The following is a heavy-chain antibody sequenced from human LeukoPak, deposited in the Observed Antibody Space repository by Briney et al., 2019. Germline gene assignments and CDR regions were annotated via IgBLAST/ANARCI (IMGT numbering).Heavy chain of an antibody. D-gene: IGHD4-17*01. Sequence: GGSLRLSCAASGFTFSSYAMSWVRQAPGKGLEWVAVISFDGSNKFYADSVKGRFTISRDNSKNALYLQMNSLRAEDTAVYYCARDFCDYGSCDAFDIWGQGTMVTVSS. J-gene: IGHJ3*02. CDR3: ARDFCDYGSCDAFDI. CDR2: ISFDGSNK. V-gene: IGHV3-30-3*01. CDR1: GFTFSSYA.